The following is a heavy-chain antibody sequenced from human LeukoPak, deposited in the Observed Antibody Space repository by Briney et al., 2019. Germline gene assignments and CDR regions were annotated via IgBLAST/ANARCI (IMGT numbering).Heavy chain of an antibody. CDR2: ISSSSSYI. CDR1: GITFSSYS. V-gene: IGHV3-21*01. Sequence: GGSLRLSCAASGITFSSYSMNWVRQAPGKGLEWVSSISSSSSYIYYADSVKGRFTISRDNAKNSLYLQMNSLRAEDTAVYYCARDAPAVGYCSSTSCYPDYWGQGTLVTVSS. J-gene: IGHJ4*02. D-gene: IGHD2-2*01. CDR3: ARDAPAVGYCSSTSCYPDY.